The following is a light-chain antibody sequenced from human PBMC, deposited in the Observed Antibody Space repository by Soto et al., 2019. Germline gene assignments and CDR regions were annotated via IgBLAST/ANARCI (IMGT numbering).Light chain of an antibody. J-gene: IGLJ2*01. CDR2: DVS. V-gene: IGLV2-11*01. CDR1: SSDVGGYNY. CDR3: CSYAGSYV. Sequence: QSVLTQPRSVSGSPGQSVTISCTGTSSDVGGYNYVSWYQQHPGKAPKLMIYDVSKRPSGVPDRLSGSKSGNTASLIISGLQAEDEADYYCCSYAGSYVFGGGTKLTVL.